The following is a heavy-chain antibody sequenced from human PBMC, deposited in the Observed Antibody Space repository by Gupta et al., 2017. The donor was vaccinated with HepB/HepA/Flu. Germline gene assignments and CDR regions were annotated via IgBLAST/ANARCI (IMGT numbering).Heavy chain of an antibody. Sequence: QVQLQQWGAGLLKPSETLSLTCAVYGGSFSGYYWIWIRQPPGKGLEWIGEINHSGSTNYNPSLKSRVTISVDTSKNQFSLKLSSVTAADTAVYYCARRLVVPAADRGYYYYYYMDVWGKGTTVTVSS. CDR3: ARRLVVPAADRGYYYYYYMDV. CDR1: GGSFSGYY. CDR2: INHSGST. J-gene: IGHJ6*03. D-gene: IGHD2-2*01. V-gene: IGHV4-34*01.